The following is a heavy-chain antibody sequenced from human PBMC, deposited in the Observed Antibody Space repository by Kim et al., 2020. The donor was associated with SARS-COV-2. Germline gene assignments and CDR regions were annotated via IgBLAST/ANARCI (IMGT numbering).Heavy chain of an antibody. CDR3: ARSDSSSWYSSFSDNWFDP. CDR1: GFTFSDYY. D-gene: IGHD6-13*01. J-gene: IGHJ5*02. CDR2: ISSSGSTI. Sequence: GGSLRLSCAASGFTFSDYYMSWIRQAPGKGLEWVSYISSSGSTIYYADSVKGRFTISRDNAKNSLYLQMNSLRAEDTAVYYCARSDSSSWYSSFSDNWFDPWGQGTLVTVSS. V-gene: IGHV3-11*01.